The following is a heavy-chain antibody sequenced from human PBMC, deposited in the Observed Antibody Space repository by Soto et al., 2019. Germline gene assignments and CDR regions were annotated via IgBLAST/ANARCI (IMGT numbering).Heavy chain of an antibody. CDR2: VYHTGDT. J-gene: IGHJ5*02. Sequence: QVQLQESGPRLVKPSGSLSLTCGVSGGTVASSHWWSWVRQSPGGGLEWIGNVYHTGDTNFNPSRQSRVTISVDKSNNQFSLSLNSLTAAYTAVYFCAREIVTAGGNNYFDPWGPGTLVTVSS. CDR3: AREIVTAGGNNYFDP. CDR1: GGTVASSHW. V-gene: IGHV4-4*02. D-gene: IGHD2-21*02.